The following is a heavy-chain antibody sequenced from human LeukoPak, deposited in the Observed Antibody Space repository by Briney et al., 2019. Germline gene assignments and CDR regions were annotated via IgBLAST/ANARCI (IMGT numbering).Heavy chain of an antibody. Sequence: GGSLRLSCSASGFTFSSYEMNWVPQAPGKGREGGSYISSSGSTIYYADSVKGRFTISRDNSKNTLYLQMNSLRAEDTAVYYCAKEEGARSSWFNYYYHYMDVWGKGTTVTISS. J-gene: IGHJ6*03. CDR3: AKEEGARSSWFNYYYHYMDV. V-gene: IGHV3-48*03. CDR2: ISSSGSTI. D-gene: IGHD6-13*01. CDR1: GFTFSSYE.